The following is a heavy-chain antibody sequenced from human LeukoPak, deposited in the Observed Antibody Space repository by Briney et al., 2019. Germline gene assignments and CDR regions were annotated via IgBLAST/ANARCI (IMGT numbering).Heavy chain of an antibody. V-gene: IGHV3-48*04. CDR3: ARLRGYSYGYGDY. CDR1: GFTFSSYS. J-gene: IGHJ4*02. CDR2: ISSSGNTI. Sequence: GGSLRLSCAASGFTFSSYSMNWVRQAPGKGLESVSYISSSGNTIDYADSVKGRFTISRDNAKNSLYLQMVSLRAEDTAVYYCARLRGYSYGYGDYWGQGTLVTVSS. D-gene: IGHD5-18*01.